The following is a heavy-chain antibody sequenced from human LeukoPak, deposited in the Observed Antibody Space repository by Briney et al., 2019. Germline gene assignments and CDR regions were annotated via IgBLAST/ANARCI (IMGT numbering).Heavy chain of an antibody. Sequence: GGSLRLSCAASGFTFSSYEMNWVRQAPGKGLEWISYISSSDSTIYEDSVKGRFTISRDNAKNSLYLQMNSLRAEDTAVYYCARGGTSDAFDIWGQGTMVTVCS. V-gene: IGHV3-48*03. CDR3: ARGGTSDAFDI. D-gene: IGHD1-1*01. J-gene: IGHJ3*02. CDR2: ISSSDSTI. CDR1: GFTFSSYE.